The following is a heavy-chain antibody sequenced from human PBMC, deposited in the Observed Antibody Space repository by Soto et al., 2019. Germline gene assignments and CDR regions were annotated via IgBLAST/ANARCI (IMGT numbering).Heavy chain of an antibody. CDR3: ARDSRDYYYYGMDV. CDR1: GDSVSSTSTA. V-gene: IGHV6-1*01. CDR2: TYYRSNWYT. J-gene: IGHJ6*02. Sequence: SQTLSLTCAISGDSVSSTSTAWSWIRQSPSRGLEWLGRTYYRSNWYTDYAVSVKSRITISPDTSKNQFSLQLNSVTPEDTAVYYCARDSRDYYYYGMDVWGQGTTVTVSS.